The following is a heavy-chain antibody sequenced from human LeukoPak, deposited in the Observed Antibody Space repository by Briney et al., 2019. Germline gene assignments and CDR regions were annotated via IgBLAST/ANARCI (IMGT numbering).Heavy chain of an antibody. D-gene: IGHD5-18*01. J-gene: IGHJ4*02. Sequence: PSETLSLTCTVSGDSIYSRCYFWDWIRQPPGEGLEWIGTFFYGNTYYNPSLNGRVTISVDASKHQLSLRLRSVTAADTAVYYCARHSNAGTYTSIVKAGRDSRGQGTLVTVSS. CDR2: FFYGNT. V-gene: IGHV4-39*01. CDR3: ARHSNAGTYTSIVKAGRDS. CDR1: GDSIYSRCYF.